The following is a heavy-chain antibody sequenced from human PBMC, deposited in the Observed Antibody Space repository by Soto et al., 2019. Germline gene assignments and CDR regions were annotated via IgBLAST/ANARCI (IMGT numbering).Heavy chain of an antibody. CDR3: ARDIVVVTAPPERAFDI. CDR1: GYTFTSYY. Sequence: ASVKVSCKASGYTFTSYYMHWVRQAPGQGLEWMGIINPSGGSTSYAQKFQGRVTMTRDTSTSTVYMELSSLRSEDTAVYYCARDIVVVTAPPERAFDIWGQGTMVTVSS. V-gene: IGHV1-46*01. D-gene: IGHD2-21*02. J-gene: IGHJ3*02. CDR2: INPSGGST.